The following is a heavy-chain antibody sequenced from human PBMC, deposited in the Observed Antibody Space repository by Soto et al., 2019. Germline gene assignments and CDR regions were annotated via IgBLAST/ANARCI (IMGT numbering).Heavy chain of an antibody. J-gene: IGHJ6*02. CDR2: IYPGDSDT. CDR3: ARLVRGRETDYGMDV. Sequence: GVSPTISRKSSGYNVTSYWIVWVRQMNRKGLEWMGIIYPGDSDTRYSPSFQGQVTISADKSISTAYLQWSSLKASDTAMYYCARLVRGRETDYGMDVWGQGTTVTFSS. D-gene: IGHD3-10*02. CDR1: GYNVTSYW. V-gene: IGHV5-51*01.